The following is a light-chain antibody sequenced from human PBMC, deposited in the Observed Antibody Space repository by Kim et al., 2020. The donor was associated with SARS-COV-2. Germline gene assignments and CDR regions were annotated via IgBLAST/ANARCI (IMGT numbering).Light chain of an antibody. V-gene: IGKV3-20*01. CDR2: GAS. Sequence: EIVLTQSPGTLSLSPGERATLSCRASQSLSNNYLAWYQQKPGQAPRLLIYGASSRATGIPDRFSGSGSGTDFTLTISRLEPEDFAVYYCQQYGSSPPYTFGQGTKLEIK. CDR1: QSLSNNY. J-gene: IGKJ2*01. CDR3: QQYGSSPPYT.